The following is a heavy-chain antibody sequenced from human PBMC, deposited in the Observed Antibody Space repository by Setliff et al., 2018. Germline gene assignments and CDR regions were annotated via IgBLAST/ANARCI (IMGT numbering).Heavy chain of an antibody. CDR3: ARGRIQLWKYYFDY. D-gene: IGHD5-18*01. CDR1: GGSFSGYY. CDR2: INHSGST. Sequence: SETLSLTCAVYGGSFSGYYWSWIRQPPGKGLEWLGEINHSGSTNYNPSLKSRVTISVDTSKNQFSLKLSSVTAADTAVYYCARGRIQLWKYYFDYWGQGTLVTVSS. J-gene: IGHJ4*02. V-gene: IGHV4-34*01.